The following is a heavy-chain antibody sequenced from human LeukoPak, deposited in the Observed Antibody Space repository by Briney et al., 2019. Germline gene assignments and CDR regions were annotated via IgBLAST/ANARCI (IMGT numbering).Heavy chain of an antibody. J-gene: IGHJ4*02. CDR1: GDSISSSSSY. Sequence: SETLSPTCIVSGDSISSSSSYWGWIRQPPGTGLEWIGNFYYTGSTYYNPSLKSRVTISADTSKNQFSMRLRSVTVADTAVYYCARQGPTETFDYWGQGALVTVSS. V-gene: IGHV4-39*01. CDR2: FYYTGST. D-gene: IGHD1-1*01. CDR3: ARQGPTETFDY.